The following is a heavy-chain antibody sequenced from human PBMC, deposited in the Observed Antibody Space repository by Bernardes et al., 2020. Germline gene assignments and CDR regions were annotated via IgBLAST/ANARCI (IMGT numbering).Heavy chain of an antibody. CDR2: ISWDGGST. J-gene: IGHJ6*02. CDR1: GFTFDDYT. D-gene: IGHD3-10*01. Sequence: GSLRLSCAASGFTFDDYTMHWVRQAPGKGLEWVSLISWDGGSTYYADSVKGRFTISRDNSKNSLYLQMNSLRTEDTALYYCAKGITMVRGVIILLHYYGMDVWGQGTTVTVSS. CDR3: AKGITMVRGVIILLHYYGMDV. V-gene: IGHV3-43*01.